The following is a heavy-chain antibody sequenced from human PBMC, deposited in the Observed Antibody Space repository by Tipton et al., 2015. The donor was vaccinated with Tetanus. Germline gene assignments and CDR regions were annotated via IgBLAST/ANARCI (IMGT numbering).Heavy chain of an antibody. V-gene: IGHV4-4*02. Sequence: TLSLTCAVSGGSISSGNWWRWVRQSPGKGLEWIGEIHQSGSTSYYPSLKSRVSMSVDKSKNEISLNLNSVTAADTAIYYCSRGPKHWLTAGQVYWGQGILVTVSS. D-gene: IGHD6-19*01. CDR1: GGSISSGNW. CDR2: IHQSGST. CDR3: SRGPKHWLTAGQVY. J-gene: IGHJ4*02.